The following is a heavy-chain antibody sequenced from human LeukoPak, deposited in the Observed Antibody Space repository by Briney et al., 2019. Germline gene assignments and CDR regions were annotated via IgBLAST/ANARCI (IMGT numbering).Heavy chain of an antibody. V-gene: IGHV3-7*01. J-gene: IGHJ5*02. Sequence: GGSLRLSCAASGFTFSEYWMSWVRQAPGKGLEWVANIKPDGSEQFCVDSLKGRFTLSRGNAKNSLYLQMNSLRADDTAVYYCARDSSRFNWFDPWGQGTLVTVSS. CDR1: GFTFSEYW. CDR2: IKPDGSEQ. CDR3: ARDSSRFNWFDP. D-gene: IGHD3-16*01.